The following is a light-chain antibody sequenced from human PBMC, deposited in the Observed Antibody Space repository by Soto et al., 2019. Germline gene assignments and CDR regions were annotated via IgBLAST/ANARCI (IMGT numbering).Light chain of an antibody. CDR3: QQYSDWAPIT. CDR2: GVS. J-gene: IGKJ4*01. Sequence: EIVMTQSPAALSLSPGERATLSCRASQSVGTNLAWYQQKPGQAPRPLIYGVSARATDVPARFSGSGSGTDFTLTISSLQSEDFAVYYCQQYSDWAPITFGGGTKVEIK. CDR1: QSVGTN. V-gene: IGKV3-15*01.